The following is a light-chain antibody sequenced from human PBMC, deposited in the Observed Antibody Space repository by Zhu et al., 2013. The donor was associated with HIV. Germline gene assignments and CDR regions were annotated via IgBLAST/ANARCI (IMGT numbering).Light chain of an antibody. CDR2: DVS. CDR3: QQRSNWPRYS. J-gene: IGKJ2*03. CDR1: QSVSSSY. Sequence: EIVLTQSPGTLSLSPGERATLSCRASQSVSSSYLAWYQQKRGQAPRLLIYDVSNRATGIPARFSGSGSGTDFTLTISSLESEDFAVYYCQQRSNWPRYSFGQGTKLEIK. V-gene: IGKV3-11*01.